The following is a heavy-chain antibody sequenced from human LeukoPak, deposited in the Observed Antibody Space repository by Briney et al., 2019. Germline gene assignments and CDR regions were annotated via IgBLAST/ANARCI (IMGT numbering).Heavy chain of an antibody. D-gene: IGHD3-22*01. V-gene: IGHV4-39*07. CDR2: SYYNGGT. J-gene: IGHJ3*01. Sequence: SETLSLTCTVSGDSISSFYWSWFYWSWIRQPPGKGREWIGSSYYNGGTYYNPSLKSRVTISVDTSQKQFSLKLSSVPAADTAVYYCAGDKGISDSSGYYLVWGQGTMVTVSS. CDR1: GDSISSFYWSWFY. CDR3: AGDKGISDSSGYYLV.